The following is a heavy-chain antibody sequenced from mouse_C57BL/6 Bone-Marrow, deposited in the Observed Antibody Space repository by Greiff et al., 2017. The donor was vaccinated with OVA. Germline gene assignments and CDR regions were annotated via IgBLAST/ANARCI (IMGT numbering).Heavy chain of an antibody. J-gene: IGHJ3*01. CDR2: ISNGGGST. V-gene: IGHV5-12*01. Sequence: EVNVVESGGGLVQPGGSLKLSCAASGFTFSDYYMYWVRQTPEKRLEWVAYISNGGGSTYYPDTVKGRFTISRDNAKNTLYLQMSRLKSEDTAMYYCARPYYYGSSGFAYWGQGTLVTVSA. D-gene: IGHD1-1*01. CDR1: GFTFSDYY. CDR3: ARPYYYGSSGFAY.